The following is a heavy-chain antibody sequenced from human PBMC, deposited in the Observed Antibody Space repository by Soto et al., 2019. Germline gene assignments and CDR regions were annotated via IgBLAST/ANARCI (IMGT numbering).Heavy chain of an antibody. J-gene: IGHJ6*03. CDR3: SRGNGDTTYSDYSGTLYYMDV. V-gene: IGHV4-39*01. CDR1: GGSISSSSYY. CDR2: IYYSGST. Sequence: SETLSLTCTVSGGSISSSSYYWGWIRQPPGKGLEWIGSIYYSGSTYYNPSLKSRVTIPVDTSKNQFSLKLSSVTAADTAVYYCSRGNGDTTYSDYSGTLYYMDVWGKGTTVTVSS. D-gene: IGHD1-26*01.